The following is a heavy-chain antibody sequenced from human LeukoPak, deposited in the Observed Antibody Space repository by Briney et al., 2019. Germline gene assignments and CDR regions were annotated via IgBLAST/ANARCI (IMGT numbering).Heavy chain of an antibody. CDR1: GFTVSSNY. D-gene: IGHD3-10*01. CDR3: AREGHGSGSYWDY. CDR2: IYSGGST. V-gene: IGHV3-53*01. Sequence: PGGSLRLSCAASGFTVSSNYMSWVRQAPGKGLEWVSVIYSGGSTYYADSVKGRFTISRDNSKNTLYLQRNSLRAEDTAVYYCAREGHGSGSYWDYWGQGTLVTVSS. J-gene: IGHJ4*02.